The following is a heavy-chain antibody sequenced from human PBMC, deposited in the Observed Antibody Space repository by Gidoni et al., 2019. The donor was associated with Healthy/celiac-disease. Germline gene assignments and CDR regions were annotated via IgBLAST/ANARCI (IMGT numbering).Heavy chain of an antibody. J-gene: IGHJ4*02. CDR3: ARSGMSSSWYTGKDY. Sequence: QVQLVQSGAEVKKPGASVKVSCKASGSPFTSYAMHWVRQAPGQRLEWMGWINAGNGNTKYSQKFQGRVTITRDTSASTAYMELSSLRSEDTAVYYCARSGMSSSWYTGKDYWGQGTLVTVSS. CDR1: GSPFTSYA. CDR2: INAGNGNT. D-gene: IGHD6-13*01. V-gene: IGHV1-3*01.